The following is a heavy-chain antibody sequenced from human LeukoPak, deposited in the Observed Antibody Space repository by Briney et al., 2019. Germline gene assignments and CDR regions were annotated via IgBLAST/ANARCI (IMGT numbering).Heavy chain of an antibody. J-gene: IGHJ4*02. CDR3: ARSGWYAYYFDY. CDR1: GYTFTGYY. D-gene: IGHD6-19*01. V-gene: IGHV1-2*02. Sequence: ASVKVSCKASGYTFTGYYMHWVRQAPGQGLEWMRWINPNSGGTNYAQKFQGRVTMTRDTSISTAYMELSRLRSDDTAVYYCARSGWYAYYFDYWGQGTLVTVSS. CDR2: INPNSGGT.